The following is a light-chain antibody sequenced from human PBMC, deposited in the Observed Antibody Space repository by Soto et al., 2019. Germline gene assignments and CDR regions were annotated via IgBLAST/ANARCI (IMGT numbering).Light chain of an antibody. CDR1: SSDVGGSKY. CDR3: SSFTGSNIL. CDR2: EVT. V-gene: IGLV2-8*01. J-gene: IGLJ2*01. Sequence: QSALTQPPSASGSPGQSVTISCTGTSSDVGGSKYVSWYQQHPGKAPKLMLYEVTKRPSGVPDRFSGSKSDSTASLTVSGLQAEDEADYYCSSFTGSNILFGGGTKLTVL.